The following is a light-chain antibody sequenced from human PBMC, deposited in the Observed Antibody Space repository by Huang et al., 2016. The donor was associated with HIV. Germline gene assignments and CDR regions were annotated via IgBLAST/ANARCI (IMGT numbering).Light chain of an antibody. CDR1: QSLLHSDGKTY. J-gene: IGKJ1*01. V-gene: IGKV2-29*02. Sequence: DIVMTQTPLTLSVTPGQPASISCESSQSLLHSDGKTYLYWYLQKPGQSPQLLLYEVSSRVTGVPDRFSGSGSGTDFTLKISRVEAEDVGVDYCLAAIHLPPTFGRGTKVEIK. CDR2: EVS. CDR3: LAAIHLPPT.